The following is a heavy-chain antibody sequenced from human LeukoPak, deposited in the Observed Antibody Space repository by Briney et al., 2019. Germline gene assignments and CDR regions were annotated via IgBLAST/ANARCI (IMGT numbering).Heavy chain of an antibody. CDR1: GFIFDDYG. J-gene: IGHJ1*01. V-gene: IGHV3-20*04. CDR2: ITWNGGYT. D-gene: IGHD3-22*01. Sequence: GGSLRLSCTTSGFIFDDYGMTWVRQAPGKGLEWVSGITWNGGYTGYADSVKGRFTISRDNAKNSLYLQMNSLRAEDTALYYCAGTYYYDSSGFYPEFFQHWGQGTLVIISS. CDR3: AGTYYYDSSGFYPEFFQH.